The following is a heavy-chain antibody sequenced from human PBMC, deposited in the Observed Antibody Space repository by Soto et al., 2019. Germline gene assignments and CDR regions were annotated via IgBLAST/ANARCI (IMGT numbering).Heavy chain of an antibody. Sequence: GGSLRLSCAASGFTFSSYAMSWVRQAPGKGLEWVSAISGSGGSTYYADSVKGRFTIARDNSKSTLSLEMSSLRAEDTAIYYCAKEVPGSGDCSWIDHSGQGTLVTVSS. D-gene: IGHD2-21*02. J-gene: IGHJ5*02. CDR1: GFTFSSYA. CDR2: ISGSGGST. V-gene: IGHV3-23*01. CDR3: AKEVPGSGDCSWIDH.